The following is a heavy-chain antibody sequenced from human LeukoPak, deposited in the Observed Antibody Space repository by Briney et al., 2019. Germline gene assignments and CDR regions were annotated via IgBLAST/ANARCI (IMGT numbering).Heavy chain of an antibody. J-gene: IGHJ6*03. CDR1: GGSFSGYY. CDR3: ARGRYNFWSGYFYYYYYYMDV. D-gene: IGHD3-3*01. CDR2: INQSGST. V-gene: IGHV4-34*01. Sequence: SETLSLTCAVYGGSFSGYYWSWIRQPPGKGLEWIGEINQSGSTNYNPSLKSRVTISVDTSKNHFSLKLSSVTAADTAVYYCARGRYNFWSGYFYYYYYYMDVWGKGTTVTVSS.